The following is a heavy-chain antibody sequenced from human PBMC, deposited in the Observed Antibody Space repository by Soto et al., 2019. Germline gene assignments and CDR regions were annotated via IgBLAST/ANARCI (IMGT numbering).Heavy chain of an antibody. CDR3: AKDRNSNPNY. CDR2: ISYDGSNK. CDR1: GFTFSSYG. J-gene: IGHJ4*02. Sequence: GGSLRLSCAASGFTFSSYGMHWVRQAPGKGLEWVAVISYDGSNKYYADSVKGRFTISRDNSKNTPYLQMNSLRAEDTAVYYCAKDRNSNPNYWGQGTLVTVSS. V-gene: IGHV3-30*18. D-gene: IGHD4-4*01.